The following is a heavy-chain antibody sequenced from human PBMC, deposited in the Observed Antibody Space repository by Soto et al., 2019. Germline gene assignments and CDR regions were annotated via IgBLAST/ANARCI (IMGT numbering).Heavy chain of an antibody. CDR3: AGGVRTGNYGMDV. Sequence: QLQLVQSGAEVKKPGSSVKVSCKASGGTFTNYAISWVRQAPGQGLEWMGAIIPMFGTSSYAQKSQGTVTITADDSTSTPYMELRSLTCEDTAVYYCAGGVRTGNYGMDVWGQGTTVTVSS. CDR1: GGTFTNYA. V-gene: IGHV1-69*01. J-gene: IGHJ6*02. CDR2: IIPMFGTS. D-gene: IGHD3-16*01.